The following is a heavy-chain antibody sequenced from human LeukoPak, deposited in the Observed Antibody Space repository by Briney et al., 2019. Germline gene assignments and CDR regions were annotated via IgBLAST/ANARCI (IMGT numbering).Heavy chain of an antibody. CDR2: ISGSGGST. CDR1: GFTFSSYA. CDR3: AKRKTSYGSGSYSVDY. J-gene: IGHJ4*02. D-gene: IGHD3-10*01. V-gene: IGHV3-23*01. Sequence: VGSLRLSCAASGFTFSSYAMSWVRQAPGKGLEWVSAISGSGGSTYYADSVKGRFTISRDNSKNTLYLQMNSLRAEDTAVYYCAKRKTSYGSGSYSVDYWGQGTLVTVSS.